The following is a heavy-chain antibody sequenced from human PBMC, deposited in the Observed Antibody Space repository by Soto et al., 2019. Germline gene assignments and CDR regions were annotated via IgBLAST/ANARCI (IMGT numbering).Heavy chain of an antibody. CDR3: ARDYCIGTTCYEFDY. Sequence: GESLKISCKGSGYRFTNYWIGWVRQIPWKGLEWMGIIYPGDSDTRYSPSFQGQVTISADKSINTAYLQWSSLKASDTAMYYCARDYCIGTTCYEFDYWGQGVQVTVSS. J-gene: IGHJ4*02. V-gene: IGHV5-51*01. CDR2: IYPGDSDT. D-gene: IGHD2-2*01. CDR1: GYRFTNYW.